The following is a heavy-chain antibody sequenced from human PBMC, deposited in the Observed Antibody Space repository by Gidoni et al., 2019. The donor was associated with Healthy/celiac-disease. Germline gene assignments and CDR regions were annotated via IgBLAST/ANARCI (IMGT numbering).Heavy chain of an antibody. D-gene: IGHD6-19*01. CDR3: AKERDSWAVAGTSPRYYFDY. Sequence: QVQLVESGGGVVQPGRSLRLSCAASGFTFSSYGMHWVRQAPGTGLEWVAVISYDGSNKYYADSVKGRFTISRDNSKNTLYLQMNSLRAEDTAVYYCAKERDSWAVAGTSPRYYFDYWGQGTLVTVSS. J-gene: IGHJ4*02. CDR1: GFTFSSYG. V-gene: IGHV3-30*18. CDR2: ISYDGSNK.